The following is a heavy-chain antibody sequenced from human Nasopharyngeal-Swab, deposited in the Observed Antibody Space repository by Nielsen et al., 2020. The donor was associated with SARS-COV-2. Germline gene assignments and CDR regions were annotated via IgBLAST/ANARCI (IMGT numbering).Heavy chain of an antibody. CDR3: TTAPRYGSIFGVVINYYGMDV. CDR2: IKSKTDGGTT. D-gene: IGHD3-3*02. Sequence: GESLKISCAASGFSFSSYWMTWVRQAPGKGLEWVGRIKSKTDGGTTDYAAPVKGRFTISRDDSKNTLYLQMNSLKTEDTAVYYCTTAPRYGSIFGVVINYYGMDVWGQGTTVTVSS. J-gene: IGHJ6*02. CDR1: GFSFSSYW. V-gene: IGHV3-15*01.